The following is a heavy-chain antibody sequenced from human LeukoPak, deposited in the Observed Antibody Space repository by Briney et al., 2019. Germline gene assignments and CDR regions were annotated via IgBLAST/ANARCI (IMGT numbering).Heavy chain of an antibody. V-gene: IGHV3-66*03. CDR2: IYSDNT. CDR1: GFTVSSNS. D-gene: IGHD3-10*01. J-gene: IGHJ6*03. CDR3: AKSGVVWFGEFSPKRCYYMDV. Sequence: GGSLRLSCTVSGFTVSSNSMSWVRQAPGKGLEWVSFIYSDNTHYSDSVKGRFTISRDNSKNTLYLQMNSLRAEDTAVYYCAKSGVVWFGEFSPKRCYYMDVWGKGTTVTVSS.